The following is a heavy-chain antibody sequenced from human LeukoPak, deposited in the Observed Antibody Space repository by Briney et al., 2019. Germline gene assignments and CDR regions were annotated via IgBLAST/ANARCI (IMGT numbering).Heavy chain of an antibody. J-gene: IGHJ5*02. D-gene: IGHD2-2*01. V-gene: IGHV3-15*01. CDR1: GFTFSNAW. CDR3: TTFRGIVVVPFDP. CDR2: IKSKTDGGTT. Sequence: GGSLRLSCAASGFTFSNAWMSWVRQAPGKGLEWVGRIKSKTDGGTTDYAAPVKGRFTISRGDSKTTLYLQLNSLKTEDTAVYYCTTFRGIVVVPFDPWGQGTLVTASS.